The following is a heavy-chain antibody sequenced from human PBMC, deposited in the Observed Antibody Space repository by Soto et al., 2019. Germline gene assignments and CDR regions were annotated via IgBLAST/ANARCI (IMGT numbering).Heavy chain of an antibody. CDR1: VFTFISDI. J-gene: IGHJ2*01. Sequence: VGSLRLSCASCVFTFISDIIYLFRQAPGKGLEWVSSISSSSSYIYYADSVKGRFTISRDNAKNSLYLQMNSLRAEDTAVYYCPRDIRGYFDLWGSGNMV. CDR2: ISSSSSYI. V-gene: IGHV3-21*01. CDR3: PRDIRGYFDL.